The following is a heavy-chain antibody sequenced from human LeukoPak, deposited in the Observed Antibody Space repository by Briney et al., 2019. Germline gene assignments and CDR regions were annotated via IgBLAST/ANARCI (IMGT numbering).Heavy chain of an antibody. CDR3: ARIDSSGFYPAY. D-gene: IGHD3-22*01. CDR2: VYGGGTT. V-gene: IGHV3-53*01. J-gene: IGHJ4*02. CDR1: GFTVSSNF. Sequence: GGSLRLSCAASGFTVSSNFMSRVRQAPGKGLEWVSVVYGGGTTYYADSVKGRFTISRDNSKNALYLQMNSLRVEDTAVYYCARIDSSGFYPAYWGQGTLVTVSS.